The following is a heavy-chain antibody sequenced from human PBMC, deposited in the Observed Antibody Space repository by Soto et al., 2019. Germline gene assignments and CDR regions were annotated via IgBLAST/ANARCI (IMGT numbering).Heavy chain of an antibody. CDR2: ITPDNGNT. CDR3: ERDALARYCAGPTCYVPSFDY. D-gene: IGHD2-8*02. J-gene: IGHJ4*02. V-gene: IGHV1-3*01. Sequence: QVQFVQSGAEVKKPGASVRVSCKASGYIFTTYAIHWVRQAPGQRLEWMGWITPDNGNTKYSQNFQGRVTITRDTSASTAYMELSSLRSEDTAVYYCERDALARYCAGPTCYVPSFDYWGQGTLVTVSS. CDR1: GYIFTTYA.